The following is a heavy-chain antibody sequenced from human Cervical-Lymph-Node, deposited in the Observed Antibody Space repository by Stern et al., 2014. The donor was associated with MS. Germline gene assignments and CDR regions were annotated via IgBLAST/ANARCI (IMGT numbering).Heavy chain of an antibody. CDR3: ARGVAGSGWFDP. J-gene: IGHJ5*02. D-gene: IGHD6-19*01. CDR2: ISYDGNNK. V-gene: IGHV3-30-3*01. CDR1: GFTFSSYA. Sequence: VQLVESGGGVVPPGRSLSLSCAASGFTFSSYAMHWVRQAPGKGLEWLSVISYDGNNKYYADSVKGRFTISRDTSKNTLYMQMNSLRPEDTAVYYCARGVAGSGWFDPWGQGTLVTVSA.